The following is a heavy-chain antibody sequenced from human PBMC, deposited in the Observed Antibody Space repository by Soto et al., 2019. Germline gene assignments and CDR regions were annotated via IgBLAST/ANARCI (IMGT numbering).Heavy chain of an antibody. CDR3: ARAHLDPYYYGSGSYIDY. CDR2: IWYDGSNK. CDR1: GFTFSSYG. Sequence: GGSLRLSCAASGFTFSSYGMHWVRQAPGKGLEWVAVIWYDGSNKYYADSVKGRFTISRDNSKNTLYLQMNSLRAEDTAVYYCARAHLDPYYYGSGSYIDYWGQGTLVTVSS. V-gene: IGHV3-33*01. J-gene: IGHJ4*02. D-gene: IGHD3-10*01.